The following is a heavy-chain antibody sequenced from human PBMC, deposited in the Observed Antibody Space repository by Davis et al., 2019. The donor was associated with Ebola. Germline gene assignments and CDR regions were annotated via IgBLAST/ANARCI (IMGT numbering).Heavy chain of an antibody. CDR2: IIPDGRSA. J-gene: IGHJ6*02. CDR1: GFTFSNAW. Sequence: GESLKISCAASGFTFSNAWMNWVRQAPGKGLVWVSRIIPDGRSASYADSVKGRFTISRDNAKNTLYLQMNSLRAEDTAVYYCARGPRNYYAMDVWGQGTTVTVSS. CDR3: ARGPRNYYAMDV. V-gene: IGHV3-74*01.